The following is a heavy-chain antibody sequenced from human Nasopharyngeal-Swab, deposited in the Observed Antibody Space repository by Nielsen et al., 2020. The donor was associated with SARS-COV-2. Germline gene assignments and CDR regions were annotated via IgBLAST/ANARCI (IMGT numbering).Heavy chain of an antibody. CDR3: TRDFSAAAGSFDI. Sequence: GGSLRLSCAASGFTFSSYWMHWVRQAPGKGLVWVSRIKCDGSTTNYADSVKGRFTISRDNAKNTLYLQMHSLRAEDTAVYYCTRDFSAAAGSFDIWGQGTMVTVSS. D-gene: IGHD6-13*01. CDR2: IKCDGSTT. J-gene: IGHJ3*02. CDR1: GFTFSSYW. V-gene: IGHV3-74*01.